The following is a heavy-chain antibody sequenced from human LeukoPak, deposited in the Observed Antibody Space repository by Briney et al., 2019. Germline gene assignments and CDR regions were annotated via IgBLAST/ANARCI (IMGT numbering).Heavy chain of an antibody. CDR1: RFSFSSYA. CDR2: IPNDGSKT. Sequence: GGSLRLSCAASRFSFSSYAMHWVRQAPGKGLEWVAAIPNDGSKTYYADSVKGRFTISRDNSKNTLYLQMNSLRTEDTAVYYCANERGYNYGYSFDYWGQGTLVTVSS. V-gene: IGHV3-30-3*02. CDR3: ANERGYNYGYSFDY. D-gene: IGHD5-18*01. J-gene: IGHJ4*02.